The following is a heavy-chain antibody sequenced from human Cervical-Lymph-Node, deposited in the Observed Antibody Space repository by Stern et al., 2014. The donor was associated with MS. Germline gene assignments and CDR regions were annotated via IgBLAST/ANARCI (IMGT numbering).Heavy chain of an antibody. Sequence: VQLLESGAEVKKPGSSVKVSCKASGGTFSSYAISWVRQAPGQGLEWMGGIIPIFGTANYAQKFQGGVTITADESTSTAYMELSSLRSEDTAVYYCARDRDRGFGELSVTNYYYYGMDVWGQGTTVTVSS. V-gene: IGHV1-69*01. CDR3: ARDRDRGFGELSVTNYYYYGMDV. D-gene: IGHD3-10*01. J-gene: IGHJ6*02. CDR2: IIPIFGTA. CDR1: GGTFSSYA.